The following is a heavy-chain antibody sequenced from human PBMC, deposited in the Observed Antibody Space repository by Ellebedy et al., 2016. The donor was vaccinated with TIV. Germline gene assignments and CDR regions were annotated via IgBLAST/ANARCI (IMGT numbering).Heavy chain of an antibody. CDR2: MSGSSGGT. D-gene: IGHD4-23*01. CDR1: GFPFSTYA. V-gene: IGHV3-23*01. J-gene: IGHJ5*02. Sequence: GGSLRLSXVGSGFPFSTYALSWVRQAPGRGLEWVSIMSGSSGGTFYADSVKGRFTISRDNSKNSLYLQMNNLRAEDTALYSCARGVRSGNSWGSWGQGTLVTVSS. CDR3: ARGVRSGNSWGS.